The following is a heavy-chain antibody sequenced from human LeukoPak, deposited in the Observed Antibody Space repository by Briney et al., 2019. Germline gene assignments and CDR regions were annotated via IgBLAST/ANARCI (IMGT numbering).Heavy chain of an antibody. CDR1: GFTFSSYV. J-gene: IGHJ4*02. Sequence: GGSLRLSCAASGFTFSSYVMGWVRQAPGKGLEWVSVTSGSGGRTYYADSVKGRFTISRDNAKNSLYLQMNSLRAEDTAVYYCARGWVYFDYWGQGTLVTVSS. D-gene: IGHD6-13*01. CDR2: TSGSGGRT. CDR3: ARGWVYFDY. V-gene: IGHV3-23*01.